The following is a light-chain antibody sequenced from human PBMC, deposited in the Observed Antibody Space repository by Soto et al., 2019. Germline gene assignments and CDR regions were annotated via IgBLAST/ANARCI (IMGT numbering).Light chain of an antibody. V-gene: IGKV3-20*01. CDR2: GAS. J-gene: IGKJ3*01. CDR3: QQYGSSRFT. CDR1: QSISSSY. Sequence: EIVLTQSPGTLYLSPGERATLSCRASQSISSSYLAWYQQKPGQAPRLLVYGASSRATGTPDRFSGSGSGTDFTLTISRLEPEDFAVYYCQQYGSSRFTFGPGTKVDIK.